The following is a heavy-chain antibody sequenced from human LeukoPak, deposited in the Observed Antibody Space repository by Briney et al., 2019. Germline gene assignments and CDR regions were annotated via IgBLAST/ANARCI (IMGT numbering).Heavy chain of an antibody. V-gene: IGHV4-59*08. D-gene: IGHD2/OR15-2a*01. CDR2: IYYSGST. CDR3: ARGTRINYFDD. CDR1: FGSINSYY. J-gene: IGHJ4*02. Sequence: SETLSLTCTVSFGSINSYYWSWIRQPPGKGLEWIGNIYYSGSTNYNPSLKSRVTISVDTSKNQFSPKLSSVTAADTAIYYCARGTRINYFDDWGQGTLVTVSS.